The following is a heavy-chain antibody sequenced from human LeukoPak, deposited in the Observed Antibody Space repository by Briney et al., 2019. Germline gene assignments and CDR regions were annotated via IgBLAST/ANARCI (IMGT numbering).Heavy chain of an antibody. V-gene: IGHV3-23*01. CDR3: ANLGGGYNLNYYYGMDV. Sequence: ETLSLTCTVSGGSISSGGYYWSWVRQAPGKGLEWVSAISGSGGSTYYADSVKGRFTISRDNSKNTLYLQMNSLRAEDTAVYYCANLGGGYNLNYYYGMDVWGQGTTVTVSS. CDR1: GGSISSGGYY. CDR2: ISGSGGST. J-gene: IGHJ6*02. D-gene: IGHD1-1*01.